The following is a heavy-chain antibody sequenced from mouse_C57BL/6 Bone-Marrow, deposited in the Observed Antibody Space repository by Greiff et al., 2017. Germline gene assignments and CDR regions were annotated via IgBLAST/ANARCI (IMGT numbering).Heavy chain of an antibody. J-gene: IGHJ2*01. CDR3: ARWLLRSY. D-gene: IGHD2-3*01. CDR1: GYTFTDYN. CDR2: SNPNNGGT. V-gene: IGHV1-22*01. Sequence: EVQRVESGPELVKPGASVKMSCKASGYTFTDYNMHWVKQSHGKSLEWIGYSNPNNGGTSYNQKFKGKATLTVTKSSSTAYMELRSLTSEDSAVYYCARWLLRSYWGQGTTLTVSS.